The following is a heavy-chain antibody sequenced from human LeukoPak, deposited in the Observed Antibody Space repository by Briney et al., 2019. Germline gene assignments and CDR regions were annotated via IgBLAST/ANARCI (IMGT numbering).Heavy chain of an antibody. CDR3: ARGSLAVAGTGVDY. J-gene: IGHJ4*02. D-gene: IGHD6-19*01. Sequence: GGSLRLSCAASGFTFSSYGMHWVRQAPGKGLEWVAVIWYDGSNKYYADSVKGRFTISRDNSKNTLYLQMNSLRAEDTAVYYCARGSLAVAGTGVDYWGQGTLVTVSS. V-gene: IGHV3-33*01. CDR1: GFTFSSYG. CDR2: IWYDGSNK.